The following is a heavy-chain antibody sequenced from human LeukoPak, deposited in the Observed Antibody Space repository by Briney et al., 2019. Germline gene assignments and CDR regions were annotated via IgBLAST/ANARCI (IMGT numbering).Heavy chain of an antibody. CDR1: TLAFSRRA. CDR2: ISGTGGST. V-gene: IGHV3-23*01. CDR3: AKDYISGSSSWYYFDY. D-gene: IGHD3-10*01. J-gene: IGHJ4*02. Sequence: PGGSLRLSCAGSTLAFSRRANSRARQAPGKGLEWVSAISGTGGSTDYADSVKGRFTISRDNSKNTLYLQMNSLRAEDTAIYYCAKDYISGSSSWYYFDYWGQGTLVTVSS.